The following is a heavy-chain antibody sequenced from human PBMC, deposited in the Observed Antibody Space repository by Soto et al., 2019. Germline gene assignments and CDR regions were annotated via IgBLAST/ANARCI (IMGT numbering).Heavy chain of an antibody. Sequence: SETLSLTCAVYGGSFSGYYWSWIRQPPGKGLEWIGEINHSGSTNYNPSLKSRVTISVDTSKNQFSLKLSSVTAADTAVYYCASFLSGSYLGYFDYWGQGTLVTVSS. J-gene: IGHJ4*02. CDR3: ASFLSGSYLGYFDY. CDR2: INHSGST. D-gene: IGHD1-26*01. CDR1: GGSFSGYY. V-gene: IGHV4-34*01.